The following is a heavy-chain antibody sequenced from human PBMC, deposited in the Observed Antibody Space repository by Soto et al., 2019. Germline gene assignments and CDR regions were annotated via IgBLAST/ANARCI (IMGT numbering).Heavy chain of an antibody. CDR3: ARDSGSAYSACDI. Sequence: QLVESGGGLVQPGGSLRLSCAASGLTVSDHYMDWVRQAPGKGLEWVGRTRNKANSYTTEYAASVEGRFTISRDDSKNSLYLQMNSLKTEDTAVYFCARDSGSAYSACDIWGQGTMVTVSS. D-gene: IGHD1-26*01. J-gene: IGHJ3*02. CDR2: TRNKANSYTT. V-gene: IGHV3-72*01. CDR1: GLTVSDHY.